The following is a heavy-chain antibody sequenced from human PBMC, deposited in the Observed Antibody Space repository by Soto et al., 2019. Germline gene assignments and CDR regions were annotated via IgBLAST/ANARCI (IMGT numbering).Heavy chain of an antibody. J-gene: IGHJ4*02. Sequence: EVQLVESGGGLVQSGGSLRLSCEASGFSFSTYWMSWVRQAPGKGLEWVAKIKEDGSEKHYVDSVKGRFTISRDNARNSLFLQMNNLRVEYTAVYYCARGGTATGYYVHWGQGTLVTVSS. V-gene: IGHV3-7*01. CDR1: GFSFSTYW. CDR3: ARGGTATGYYVH. CDR2: IKEDGSEK. D-gene: IGHD3-9*01.